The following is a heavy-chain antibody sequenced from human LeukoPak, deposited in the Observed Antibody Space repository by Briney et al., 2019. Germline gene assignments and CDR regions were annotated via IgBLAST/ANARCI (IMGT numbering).Heavy chain of an antibody. V-gene: IGHV3-23*01. J-gene: IGHJ4*02. CDR3: ANGRPSGWYEWYFDY. CDR1: GFTFSSYA. D-gene: IGHD6-19*01. CDR2: ISGSGGST. Sequence: PGGSPRLSCAASGFTFSSYAMSWVRQAPGKGLEWVSAISGSGGSTYYADSVKGRFTISRDNSKNTLYLQMNSLRAEDTAVYYCANGRPSGWYEWYFDYWGQGTLVTVSS.